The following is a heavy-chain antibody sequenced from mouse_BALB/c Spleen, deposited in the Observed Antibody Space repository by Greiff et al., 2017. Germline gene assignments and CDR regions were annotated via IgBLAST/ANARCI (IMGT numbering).Heavy chain of an antibody. V-gene: IGHV5-6-5*01. D-gene: IGHD1-1*01. Sequence: DVHLVESGGGLVKPGGSLKLSCAASGFTFSSYAMSWVRQTPEKRLEWVASISSGGSTYYPDSVKGRFTISRDNARNILYLQMSSLRSEDTAMYYCARGKITTVVAPDYYAMDYWGQGTSVTVSS. J-gene: IGHJ4*01. CDR3: ARGKITTVVAPDYYAMDY. CDR2: ISSGGST. CDR1: GFTFSSYA.